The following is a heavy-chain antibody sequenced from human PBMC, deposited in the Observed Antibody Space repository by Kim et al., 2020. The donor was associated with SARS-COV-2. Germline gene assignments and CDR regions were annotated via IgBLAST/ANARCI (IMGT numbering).Heavy chain of an antibody. V-gene: IGHV1-46*01. CDR2: INPSGGST. Sequence: ASVKVSCKASGYTFTSYYMHWVRQAPGQGLEWMGIINPSGGSTSYAQKFQGRVTMTRDTSTSTVYMELSSLRSEDTAVYYCARGREMATITGGMDVWGQGTTVTVSS. CDR3: ARGREMATITGGMDV. CDR1: GYTFTSYY. J-gene: IGHJ6*02. D-gene: IGHD5-12*01.